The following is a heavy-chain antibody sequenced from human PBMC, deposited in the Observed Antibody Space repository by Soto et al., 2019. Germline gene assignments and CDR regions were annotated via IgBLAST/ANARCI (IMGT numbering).Heavy chain of an antibody. D-gene: IGHD1-26*01. CDR3: ARDLIGGAIMGVFNI. V-gene: IGHV4-30-4*01. CDR1: GGSISSGDYY. J-gene: IGHJ3*02. Sequence: PSETLSLTCTVSGGSISSGDYYWSWIRQPPGKGLEWIGYIYYSGSTYYNPSLKSRVTISVDTSKNQFSLKLSSVTAADTAVYYCARDLIGGAIMGVFNIGGQGKMATVS. CDR2: IYYSGST.